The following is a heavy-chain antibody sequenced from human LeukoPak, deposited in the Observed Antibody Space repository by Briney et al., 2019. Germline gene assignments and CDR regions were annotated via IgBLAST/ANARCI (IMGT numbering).Heavy chain of an antibody. D-gene: IGHD6-13*01. CDR2: ISSSGSTI. Sequence: GSLRLSCAASGFTFSRYEMNWVRQAPGKGLEWVSYISSSGSTIYYADSVKGRFTISRDNAKNSLYLQMNSLRAEDTAVYYCAREAIAAAFDPWGQGTLVTVSS. CDR3: AREAIAAAFDP. CDR1: GFTFSRYE. V-gene: IGHV3-48*03. J-gene: IGHJ5*02.